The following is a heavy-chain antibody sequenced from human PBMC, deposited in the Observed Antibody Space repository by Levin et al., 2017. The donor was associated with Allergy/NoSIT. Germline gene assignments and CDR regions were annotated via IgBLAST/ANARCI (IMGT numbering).Heavy chain of an antibody. CDR2: INHSGST. D-gene: IGHD6-13*01. CDR1: GGSFSGYY. J-gene: IGHJ3*02. V-gene: IGHV4-34*01. Sequence: SETLSLTCAVYGGSFSGYYWSWIRQPPGKGLEWIGEINHSGSTNYNPSLKSRVTISVDTSKNQFSLKLSSVTAADTAVYYCARTIAAAAPGYAFDIWGQGTMVTVSS. CDR3: ARTIAAAAPGYAFDI.